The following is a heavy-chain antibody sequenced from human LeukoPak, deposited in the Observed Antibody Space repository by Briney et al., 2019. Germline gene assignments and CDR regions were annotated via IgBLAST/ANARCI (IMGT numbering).Heavy chain of an antibody. Sequence: INEDGSNKWHLGSVKGRFTVSRDNARNSLYLQMNSLRVEDTAVYYCAKGMYCSSTSCYSGFDYWGQGTLVTVSS. CDR2: INEDGSNK. D-gene: IGHD2-2*01. J-gene: IGHJ4*02. CDR3: AKGMYCSSTSCYSGFDY. V-gene: IGHV3-7*01.